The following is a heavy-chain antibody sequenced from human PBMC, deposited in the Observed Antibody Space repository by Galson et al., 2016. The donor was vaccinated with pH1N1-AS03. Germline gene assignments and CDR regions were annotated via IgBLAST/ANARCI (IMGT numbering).Heavy chain of an antibody. CDR1: GFSLSSSGMC. V-gene: IGHV2-70*11. CDR3: ARIWTKHCYSSTDS. CDR2: IEWNDDR. J-gene: IGHJ4*02. D-gene: IGHD2-21*02. Sequence: PALVKPTQTLTLTCTFSGFSLSSSGMCVNWIRQPPGKALEWLARIEWNDDRYYTTSLKTRLTISKDTSKNLVVLTMTNMDAVDTTTYSCARIWTKHCYSSTDSWGQGTLVTVSS.